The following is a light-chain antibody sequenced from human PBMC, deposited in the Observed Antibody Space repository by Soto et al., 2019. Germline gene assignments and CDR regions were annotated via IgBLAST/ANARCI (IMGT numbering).Light chain of an antibody. CDR3: QHYNSYSPT. CDR2: DAS. V-gene: IGKV1-5*01. J-gene: IGKJ1*01. CDR1: QRINSW. Sequence: DIQLTQSPSTLSASVGDRVTITCRASQRINSWLAWYQQKPGKAPKLLIYDASRLASGVPSRFSGSGSGTESTLTISSLQPDDLATYYCQHYNSYSPTFGHGTKVDIK.